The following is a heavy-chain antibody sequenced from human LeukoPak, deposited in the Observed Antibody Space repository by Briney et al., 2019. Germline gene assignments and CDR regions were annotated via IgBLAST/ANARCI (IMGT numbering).Heavy chain of an antibody. V-gene: IGHV3-15*01. CDR3: TTGYSGYDFGY. CDR1: GFTFSNAW. CDR2: IKSKTDGGTK. Sequence: GGSLRLSCAASGFTFSNAWMSGVRQAPGKGLEWVGRIKSKTDGGTKDYAAPVKGRFIISRDDSKNTPYLQMNSLKTEDTAVYYCTTGYSGYDFGYRGQGTLVTVSS. D-gene: IGHD5-12*01. J-gene: IGHJ4*02.